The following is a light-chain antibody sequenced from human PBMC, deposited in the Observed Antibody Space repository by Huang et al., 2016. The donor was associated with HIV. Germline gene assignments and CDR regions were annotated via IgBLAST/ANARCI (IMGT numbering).Light chain of an antibody. CDR2: AAS. CDR1: QSINSY. V-gene: IGKV1-39*01. CDR3: QQSYNTPLT. J-gene: IGKJ4*01. Sequence: DIQMTQSPSSLSASVGDRVTITCRESQSINSYLNWYQQKPGKTPKVLIYAASSLQSGVPSRFSGSGSGTDFTLTINSLQPEDFAIYYCQQSYNTPLTFGGGTRVEIK.